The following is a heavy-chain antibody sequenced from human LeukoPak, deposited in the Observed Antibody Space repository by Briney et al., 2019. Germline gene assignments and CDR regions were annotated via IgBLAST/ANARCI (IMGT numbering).Heavy chain of an antibody. V-gene: IGHV3-30*02. J-gene: IGHJ5*01. Sequence: GRSLRLSCAASGLTYRIYGIHWVRRPRGRGLVWGAFIWDEGSDKYYADTVKGRFAISRNNSKTTLYLQMSSRRAEDTAVYYCVKETTPGDSSSWFDYWGQGTLVTVSS. CDR2: IWDEGSDK. CDR1: GLTYRIYG. CDR3: VKETTPGDSSSWFDY. D-gene: IGHD3-22*01.